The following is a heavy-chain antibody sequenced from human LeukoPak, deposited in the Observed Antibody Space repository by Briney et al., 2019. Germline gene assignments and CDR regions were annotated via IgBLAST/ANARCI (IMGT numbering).Heavy chain of an antibody. CDR3: ARAQQYCSSTSCYSNFDS. D-gene: IGHD2-2*01. V-gene: IGHV4-31*03. CDR2: IYYRGST. J-gene: IGHJ4*02. Sequence: SETLSLTCTVSGGSISSGGYYWSWIRQHPGKGLEWIGYIYYRGSTYYNPSLKSRVTISVDTSKNQFSLKLSSVTAADTAVYYCARAQQYCSSTSCYSNFDSWGQGTLVTVSS. CDR1: GGSISSGGYY.